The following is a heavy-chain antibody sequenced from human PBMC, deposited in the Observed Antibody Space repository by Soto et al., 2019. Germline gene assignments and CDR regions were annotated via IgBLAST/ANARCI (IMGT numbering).Heavy chain of an antibody. Sequence: PSETLSLTCTVSGGSISSYYWSWIRQPPGKGLEWIGYIYYSGSTNYNPSLKSRVTISVDTSKNQFSLKLSPVTAADTAVYYCAREGSLPGIAVAGTPINAFDIWGQGTMVTVSS. D-gene: IGHD6-19*01. CDR2: IYYSGST. CDR3: AREGSLPGIAVAGTPINAFDI. CDR1: GGSISSYY. V-gene: IGHV4-59*01. J-gene: IGHJ3*02.